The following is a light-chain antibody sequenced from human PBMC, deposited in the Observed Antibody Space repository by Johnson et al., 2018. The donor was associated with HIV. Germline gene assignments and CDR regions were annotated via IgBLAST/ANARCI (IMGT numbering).Light chain of an antibody. Sequence: QSVLTQPPSVSAAPGQKVTIPCSGSSSNIGNNYASWYQQVPGTAPKLLIYDNHKRPSGIPDRFSGSKSGTSATLGITGLQTGDEADYYCGTWDNSLSAGVFGTGTKVTFL. CDR2: DNH. CDR3: GTWDNSLSAGV. J-gene: IGLJ1*01. V-gene: IGLV1-51*01. CDR1: SSNIGNNY.